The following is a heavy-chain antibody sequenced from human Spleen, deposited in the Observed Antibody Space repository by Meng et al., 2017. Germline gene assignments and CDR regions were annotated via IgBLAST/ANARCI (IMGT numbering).Heavy chain of an antibody. CDR2: IHFSGST. J-gene: IGHJ5*02. CDR3: ARVNSDCGGVMCYKGWFDP. V-gene: IGHV4-30-4*01. D-gene: IGHD2-21*01. CDR1: GGSISGGDYY. Sequence: QVQPQQWGAGLVKPSQTLSLTCTVFGGSISGGDYYWSWIRQPPGKGLEWIGYIHFSGSTYYNPSLNSRITISVDMSRNQFSLRLTSVTSADMAVYYCARVNSDCGGVMCYKGWFDPWGQGTLVTVSS.